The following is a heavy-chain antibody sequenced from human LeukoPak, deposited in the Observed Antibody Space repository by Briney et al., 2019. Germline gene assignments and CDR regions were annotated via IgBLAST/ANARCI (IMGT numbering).Heavy chain of an antibody. V-gene: IGHV3-9*03. CDR1: GFTFDDYA. CDR3: AKGAAAGMIPRVFDY. CDR2: ISWNSGSI. J-gene: IGHJ4*02. Sequence: SGGSLRLSCAASGFTFDDYAMHWVRQAPGKGLEWVSGISWNSGSIGYADSVKGRFTISRDNAKNSLYLQMNSLRAEDMALYYCAKGAAAGMIPRVFDYWGQGTLVTVSS. D-gene: IGHD6-13*01.